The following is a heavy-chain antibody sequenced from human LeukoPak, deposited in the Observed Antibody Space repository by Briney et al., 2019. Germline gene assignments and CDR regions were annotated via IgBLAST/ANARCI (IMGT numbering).Heavy chain of an antibody. CDR2: IYYSGST. CDR3: ARGYDYVWGSYRFDY. J-gene: IGHJ4*02. CDR1: GGSISSYD. Sequence: SETLSLTCTVSGGSISSYDWSWIRQPPGKGLEWIGYIYYSGSTNYNPSLKSRVTISVDTSKNQFSLKLSSVTAADTAVYYCARGYDYVWGSYRFDYWGQGTLVTVSS. V-gene: IGHV4-59*01. D-gene: IGHD3-16*02.